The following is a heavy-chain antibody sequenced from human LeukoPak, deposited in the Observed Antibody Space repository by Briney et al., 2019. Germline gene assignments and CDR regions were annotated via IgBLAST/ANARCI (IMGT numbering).Heavy chain of an antibody. CDR3: AKESPHFDY. V-gene: IGHV3-23*01. Sequence: PGGSLRLSCAASGFTFGSYAMSWVCQAPGKGLEWVSTISGTGGTTYYVDSVRGRFTISRDNSKNMVYLQMNSLRAEDTALYYCAKESPHFDYWGQGTLVTVSS. CDR1: GFTFGSYA. J-gene: IGHJ4*02. CDR2: ISGTGGTT.